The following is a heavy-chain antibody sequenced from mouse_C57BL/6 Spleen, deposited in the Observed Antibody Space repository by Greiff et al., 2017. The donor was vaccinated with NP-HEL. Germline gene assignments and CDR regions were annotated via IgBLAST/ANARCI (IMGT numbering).Heavy chain of an antibody. CDR2: ISYDGSN. V-gene: IGHV3-6*01. CDR3: ARNNYGSSYVGYAMDY. D-gene: IGHD1-1*01. J-gene: IGHJ4*01. CDR1: GYSITSGYY. Sequence: VQLQQSGPGLVKPSQSLSLTCSVTGYSITSGYYWNWIRQFPGNKLEWMGYISYDGSNNYNPSLKNRISITRDTSKNQFFLKLNSVTTEDTATYYCARNNYGSSYVGYAMDYWGQGTSVTVSS.